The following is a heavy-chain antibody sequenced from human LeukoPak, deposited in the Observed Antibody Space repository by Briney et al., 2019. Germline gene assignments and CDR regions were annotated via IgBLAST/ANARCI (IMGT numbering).Heavy chain of an antibody. V-gene: IGHV4-59*01. CDR3: ARSPFPDFWSGTGAFDI. J-gene: IGHJ3*02. D-gene: IGHD3-3*01. Sequence: SETLSLTCTVSGGSISSYYWSRIRQPPGKGLEWIGYIYYSGSTNYNPSLKSRVTISVDTSKNQFSLKLSSVTAADTAVYYCARSPFPDFWSGTGAFDIWGQGTMVTVSS. CDR1: GGSISSYY. CDR2: IYYSGST.